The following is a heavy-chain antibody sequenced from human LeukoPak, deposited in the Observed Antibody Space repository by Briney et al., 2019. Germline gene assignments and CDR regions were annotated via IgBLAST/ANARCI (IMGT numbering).Heavy chain of an antibody. J-gene: IGHJ4*02. V-gene: IGHV1-18*01. D-gene: IGHD1-26*01. Sequence: EASVKVSCKASGYTFTSYGISWVRQAPGQGLEWMGWISGYSGNTNYAQKLQGRVTMTTDTSTSTAYMELRSLRSDDTAVYYCVRDRELHYWGQGTLVTVSS. CDR2: ISGYSGNT. CDR1: GYTFTSYG. CDR3: VRDRELHY.